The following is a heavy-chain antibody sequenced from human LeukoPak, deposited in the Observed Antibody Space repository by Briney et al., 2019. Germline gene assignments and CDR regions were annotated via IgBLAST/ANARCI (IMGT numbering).Heavy chain of an antibody. CDR2: ISSSSSII. CDR1: GFTLSSYS. V-gene: IGHV3-48*02. J-gene: IGHJ4*02. D-gene: IGHD1-20*01. CDR3: ASYNWKDGFFDY. Sequence: SGGSLRLSCAGSGFTLSSYSMNWVRQAPGRGLEWVSYISSSSSIIYYADSVKGRFTISRDNAKNSLYLEMHSLRDEDTAVYYCASYNWKDGFFDYWGQGTLVTVSS.